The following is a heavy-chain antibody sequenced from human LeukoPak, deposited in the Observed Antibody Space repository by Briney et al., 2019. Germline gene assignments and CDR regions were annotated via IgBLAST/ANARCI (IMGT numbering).Heavy chain of an antibody. CDR2: IYYSGST. CDR3: ARGPPLYDFWRGYYIEDGGNWFDP. V-gene: IGHV4-59*01. J-gene: IGHJ5*02. D-gene: IGHD3-3*01. Sequence: SETLSLTCTVSGGSISSYYWSWIRQPPGKGLEWIGYIYYSGSTNYNPSLKSRVTISVDTTKNQFSLKLSSVTAADTAVYYCARGPPLYDFWRGYYIEDGGNWFDPWGQGTLVTVSS. CDR1: GGSISSYY.